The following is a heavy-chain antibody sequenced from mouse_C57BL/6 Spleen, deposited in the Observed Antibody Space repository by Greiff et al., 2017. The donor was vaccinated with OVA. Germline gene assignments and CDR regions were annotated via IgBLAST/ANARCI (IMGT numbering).Heavy chain of an antibody. CDR3: ARDRDGNYYFDY. D-gene: IGHD2-1*01. V-gene: IGHV1-81*01. J-gene: IGHJ2*01. CDR2: IYPRSGNT. CDR1: GYTFTSYG. Sequence: QVQLKQSGAELARPGASVKLSCKASGYTFTSYGISWVKQRTGQGLEWIGEIYPRSGNTYYNEKFKGKATLTADKSSSTAYMELRSLTSEDSAVYFCARDRDGNYYFDYWGQGTTLTVSS.